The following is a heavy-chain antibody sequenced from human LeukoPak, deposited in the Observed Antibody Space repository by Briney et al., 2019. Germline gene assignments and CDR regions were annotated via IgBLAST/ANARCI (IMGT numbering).Heavy chain of an antibody. CDR2: INHSGST. Sequence: SETLSLTCAVYGGSFSGYYWSWIRQPPGKGLEWIGEINHSGSTNYNPSLKRRVTISVDTSKNQFSLKLSSVTAADAAVYYCVSYCSSTSCYRGYFDYWGQGTLVTVSS. CDR3: VSYCSSTSCYRGYFDY. J-gene: IGHJ4*02. V-gene: IGHV4-34*01. CDR1: GGSFSGYY. D-gene: IGHD2-2*01.